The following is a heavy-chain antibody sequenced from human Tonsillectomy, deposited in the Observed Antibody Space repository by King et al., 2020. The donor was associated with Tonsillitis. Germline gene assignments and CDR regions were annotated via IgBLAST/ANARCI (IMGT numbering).Heavy chain of an antibody. J-gene: IGHJ4*02. CDR3: ARRRAVAGNRVYFDN. V-gene: IGHV4-39*01. Sequence: QLQESGPGLVKPSETLSLTCTVSGGSISSSSYYWGWIRQPPGKGLEWIGSIYYSGSTYYNPSLKSRVTISVDTSKNQFSLKLSSVTAADTAVYYCARRRAVAGNRVYFDNWGQGTLVTVSS. CDR1: GGSISSSSYY. D-gene: IGHD6-19*01. CDR2: IYYSGST.